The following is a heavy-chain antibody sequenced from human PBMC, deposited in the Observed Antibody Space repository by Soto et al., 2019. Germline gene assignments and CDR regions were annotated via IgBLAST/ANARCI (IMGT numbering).Heavy chain of an antibody. CDR1: GFTFSSYA. J-gene: IGHJ4*02. V-gene: IGHV3-23*01. CDR3: AKAIDCSGGSCYKAVGVY. Sequence: GGSLRLSCAASGFTFSSYAMSWVRQAPGKGLEWVSAISGSGGSTYYADSVKGRFTISRDNSKNTLYLQMNSLRAEDTAVYYCAKAIDCSGGSCYKAVGVYWGQGTLVTVSS. CDR2: ISGSGGST. D-gene: IGHD2-15*01.